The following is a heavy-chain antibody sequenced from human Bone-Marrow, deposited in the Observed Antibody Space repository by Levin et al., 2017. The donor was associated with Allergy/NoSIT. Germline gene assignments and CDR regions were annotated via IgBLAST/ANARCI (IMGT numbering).Heavy chain of an antibody. D-gene: IGHD3-10*01. V-gene: IGHV4-39*06. CDR3: ARIAVRPRRAHYYYAMDV. CDR2: IYSGGTT. J-gene: IGHJ6*02. Sequence: SETLSLTCDVSDGSISSTNYYWGWVRQPPGKGLEWLGTIYSGGTTYYSPSLKSRVTVSLDTSKNHFALRLSSVTAADTAMYYCARIAVRPRRAHYYYAMDVWGQGTTVTVSS. CDR1: DGSISSTNYY.